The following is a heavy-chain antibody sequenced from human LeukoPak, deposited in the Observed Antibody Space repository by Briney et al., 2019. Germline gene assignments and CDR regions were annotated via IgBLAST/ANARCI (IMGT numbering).Heavy chain of an antibody. Sequence: ASVKDSCKASGYTFTGYYMHWVRQAPGQGLEWMGWINPNSGGTNYAQKFQGRVTMTRDTSISTAYMELSRLRSDDTAVYYCAREVVVAASSGASFDYWGQGTLVTVSS. CDR2: INPNSGGT. D-gene: IGHD2-15*01. CDR3: AREVVVAASSGASFDY. V-gene: IGHV1-2*02. J-gene: IGHJ4*02. CDR1: GYTFTGYY.